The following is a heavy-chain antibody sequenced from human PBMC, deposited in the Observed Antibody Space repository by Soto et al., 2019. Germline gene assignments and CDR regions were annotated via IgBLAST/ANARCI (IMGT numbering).Heavy chain of an antibody. Sequence: PSETLSLTCTVSGGSISGSTYYWGWIRQPPGKGLEWIGSIYYTGSTYYNPSLKSRVTISVDTSLNQFSLELSSVTAADTAVYYCAKSQYQLLLSGFDFWGQGTLVTVSS. CDR3: AKSQYQLLLSGFDF. CDR1: GGSISGSTYY. J-gene: IGHJ4*02. D-gene: IGHD2-2*01. V-gene: IGHV4-39*01. CDR2: IYYTGST.